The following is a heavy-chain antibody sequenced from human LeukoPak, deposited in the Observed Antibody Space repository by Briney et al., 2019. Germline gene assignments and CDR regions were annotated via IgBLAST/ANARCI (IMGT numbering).Heavy chain of an antibody. CDR1: GGSISSGDYY. D-gene: IGHD3-16*02. Sequence: SETLSLTXTVSGGSISSGDYYWSWIRQPPGKGLEWIGYIYYSGSTYYNPSLKSRVTISVDTSKNQFSLKLSSVTAADTAVYYCARELPYYDYVWGSYRIIDYWGPGTLVTVSS. V-gene: IGHV4-30-4*08. CDR3: ARELPYYDYVWGSYRIIDY. CDR2: IYYSGST. J-gene: IGHJ4*02.